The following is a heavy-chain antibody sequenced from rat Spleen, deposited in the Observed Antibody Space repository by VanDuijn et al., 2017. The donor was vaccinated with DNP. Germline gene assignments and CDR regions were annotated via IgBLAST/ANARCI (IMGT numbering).Heavy chain of an antibody. CDR2: ISFDGTNT. V-gene: IGHV5-7*01. D-gene: IGHD1-1*01. CDR1: GITFSDHN. J-gene: IGHJ1*01. CDR3: TRDSGDWYFDF. Sequence: EVQLVESDGGLVQPGRSLKLSCAVSGITFSDHNMAWVRQGPKKGLEWVASISFDGTNTYYRDSVKGRFTISRDNAKSTLYLQMDSLRSEDTATYFCTRDSGDWYFDFWGPGTMVTVSS.